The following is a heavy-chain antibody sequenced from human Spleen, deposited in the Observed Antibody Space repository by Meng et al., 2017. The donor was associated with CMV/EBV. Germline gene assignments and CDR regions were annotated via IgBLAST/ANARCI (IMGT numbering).Heavy chain of an antibody. CDR3: VTDDLCSGGDCSVGY. V-gene: IGHV1-24*01. J-gene: IGHJ4*02. Sequence: ASVKVSCKVSGYNLIELSMQWVRQAPGKGLEWMGGFDPEDGETIYAQKFQGRVTLTEDTSTNTAYMELSSLISADTAVYYCVTDDLCSGGDCSVGYWGQGELVTVSS. CDR2: FDPEDGET. CDR1: GYNLIELS. D-gene: IGHD2-21*02.